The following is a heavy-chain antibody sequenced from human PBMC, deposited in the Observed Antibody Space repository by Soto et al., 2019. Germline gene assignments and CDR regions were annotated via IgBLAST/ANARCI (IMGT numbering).Heavy chain of an antibody. J-gene: IGHJ6*02. CDR3: ARDRDFWSGYYSSRNYYGMDV. V-gene: IGHV1-69*12. CDR1: GGTFSSYA. Sequence: QVQLVQSGAEVKKPGSSVKVSCKASGGTFSSYAISWVRQAPGQGLEWMGGIIPIFGTANYAQKFQGRVTITEDESTSTAYMELSSLRSEDTAVYYCARDRDFWSGYYSSRNYYGMDVWGQGTTVTVSS. D-gene: IGHD3-3*01. CDR2: IIPIFGTA.